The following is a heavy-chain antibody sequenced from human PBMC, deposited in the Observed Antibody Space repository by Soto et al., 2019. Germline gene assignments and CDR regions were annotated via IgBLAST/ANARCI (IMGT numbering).Heavy chain of an antibody. D-gene: IGHD2-2*01. CDR2: VYWDDDK. Sequence: VSGPTLVNPTQTLTLTCSFSGFSLTTTEVGVGWIRQPPGKAPEWLALVYWDDDKRYSPSLKSRLTITKDTSKNHVVLTMTNMDPVDTATYYCVHRAVQSCSTTTCHANFDYWGQGILV. CDR3: VHRAVQSCSTTTCHANFDY. J-gene: IGHJ4*02. V-gene: IGHV2-5*02. CDR1: GFSLTTTEVG.